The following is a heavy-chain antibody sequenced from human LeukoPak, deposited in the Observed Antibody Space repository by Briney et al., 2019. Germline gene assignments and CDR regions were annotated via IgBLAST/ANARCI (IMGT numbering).Heavy chain of an antibody. Sequence: PGGSLRLSCAASGFTFDDYAMHWVRQAPGKGLEWVSLITGDGGATYYADSVKGRFTISRDNSKNSLFLQMNSLRSEDTALYYCTKEPQMDCTGGRCFFYYYGMDVWGQGTTVTVSS. V-gene: IGHV3-43*02. J-gene: IGHJ6*02. D-gene: IGHD2-15*01. CDR1: GFTFDDYA. CDR3: TKEPQMDCTGGRCFFYYYGMDV. CDR2: ITGDGGAT.